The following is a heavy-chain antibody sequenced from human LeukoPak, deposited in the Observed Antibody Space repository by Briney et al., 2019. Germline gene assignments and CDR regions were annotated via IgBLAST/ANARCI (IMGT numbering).Heavy chain of an antibody. D-gene: IGHD5-12*01. CDR3: AKDPATWTDY. J-gene: IGHJ4*02. V-gene: IGHV3-23*01. CDR2: ISGSGGST. Sequence: SGGSLRLSCGAPGFTFSSYAMSWVRQAPGKGLEWVSAISGSGGSTYYADSVKGRFTISRDNSKNTLYLQMNSLRAEDTAVYYCAKDPATWTDYWGQGTLVTVSS. CDR1: GFTFSSYA.